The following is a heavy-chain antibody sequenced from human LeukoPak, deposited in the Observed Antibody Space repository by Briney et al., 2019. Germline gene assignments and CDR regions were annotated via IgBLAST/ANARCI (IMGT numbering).Heavy chain of an antibody. CDR2: IYPGDSDT. J-gene: IGHJ4*02. Sequence: GESLKISCKGSGYSFTSYWIGWVRQMPGKGLEWKGIIYPGDSDTRYSPSFQGQVTISADKSISTAYLQWSSLKASDTAMYYCARQHFASSGNLYFDYWGQGTLVTVSS. D-gene: IGHD1-14*01. V-gene: IGHV5-51*01. CDR1: GYSFTSYW. CDR3: ARQHFASSGNLYFDY.